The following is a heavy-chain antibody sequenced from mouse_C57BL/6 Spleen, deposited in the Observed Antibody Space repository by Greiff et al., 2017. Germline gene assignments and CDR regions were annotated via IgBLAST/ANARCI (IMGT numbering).Heavy chain of an antibody. CDR2: ISYDGSN. Sequence: EVKLVESGPGLVKPSQSLSLTCSVTGYSITSGYYWNWIRQFPGNKLEWMGYISYDGSNNYNPSLKNRISITRDTSKNQFFLKLNSVTTEDTATYYCARGAEDAMDYWGQGTSVTVSS. J-gene: IGHJ4*01. CDR3: ARGAEDAMDY. V-gene: IGHV3-6*01. CDR1: GYSITSGYY.